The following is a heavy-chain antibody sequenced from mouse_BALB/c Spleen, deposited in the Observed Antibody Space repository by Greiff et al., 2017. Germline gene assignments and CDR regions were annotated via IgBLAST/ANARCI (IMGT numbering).Heavy chain of an antibody. CDR1: GYTFTSYW. D-gene: IGHD2-4*01. J-gene: IGHJ2*01. Sequence: VQLQQPGAELVRPGASVKLSCKASGYTFTSYWINWVKQRPGQGLEWIGNIYPSDSYTNYNQKFKDKATLTVDKSSSTAYMQLSSPTSEDSAVYYCTRSYDYDVGFDYWGQGTPLTVSS. V-gene: IGHV1-69*02. CDR2: IYPSDSYT. CDR3: TRSYDYDVGFDY.